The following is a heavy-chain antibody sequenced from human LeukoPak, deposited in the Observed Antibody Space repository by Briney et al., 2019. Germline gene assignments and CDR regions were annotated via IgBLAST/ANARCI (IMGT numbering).Heavy chain of an antibody. D-gene: IGHD2-2*01. CDR2: ISSSSSYI. CDR1: GFTFPNYW. Sequence: PGGSLRLSCAASGFTFPNYWMSWVRQAPGKGLEWVSSISSSSSYIYYADSVKGRFTISRDNAKNSLYLQMNSLRAEDTAVYYCARADRYCSSTSCYPHYYYYYMDVWGKGTTVTVSS. V-gene: IGHV3-21*01. CDR3: ARADRYCSSTSCYPHYYYYYMDV. J-gene: IGHJ6*03.